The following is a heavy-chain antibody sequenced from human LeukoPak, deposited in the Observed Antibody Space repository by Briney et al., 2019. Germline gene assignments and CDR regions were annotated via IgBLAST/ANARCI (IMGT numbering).Heavy chain of an antibody. CDR1: GFTFSSYG. J-gene: IGHJ4*02. D-gene: IGHD3-3*01. Sequence: PGRSLRLSCAASGFTFSSYGMHWVRQAPGKGLEWVAVISYDGSNKYYADSVKGRFTISRDNSKNTLYLQMNSLRAEDTAVYYCAKGDLGGDFWSGYYIAGGVAPDYWGQGTLVTVSS. CDR2: ISYDGSNK. CDR3: AKGDLGGDFWSGYYIAGGVAPDY. V-gene: IGHV3-30*18.